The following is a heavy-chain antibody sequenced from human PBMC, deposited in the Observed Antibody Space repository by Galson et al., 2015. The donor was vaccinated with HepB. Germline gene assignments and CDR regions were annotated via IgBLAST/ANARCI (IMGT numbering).Heavy chain of an antibody. Sequence: SVKVSCKASGYTFITYGITWVRQAPGQGLEWVGYISTYNGNTNYARKFQDRVTMTTDTSTSTAYMELRSLRSDDTAVYYCTIDWFSSNYLDHWGQGTLVTVSS. CDR1: GYTFITYG. J-gene: IGHJ4*02. CDR3: TIDWFSSNYLDH. CDR2: ISTYNGNT. V-gene: IGHV1-18*04. D-gene: IGHD3-9*01.